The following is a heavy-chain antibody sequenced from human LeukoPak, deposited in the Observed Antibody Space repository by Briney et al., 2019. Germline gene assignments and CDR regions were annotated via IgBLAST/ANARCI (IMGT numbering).Heavy chain of an antibody. V-gene: IGHV4-59*01. CDR2: IYYSGST. D-gene: IGHD3-22*01. CDR1: GGSLSRYY. J-gene: IGHJ4*02. CDR3: ARGGYYDSSGYYGAIQN. Sequence: SETLSLTCIVSGGSLSRYYWSWIRQPPGTGLEWIGYIYYSGSTNYNPSLKSRVTISVDTSKNQFSLKLSSVTAADTAVYYCARGGYYDSSGYYGAIQNWGQGTLVTVSS.